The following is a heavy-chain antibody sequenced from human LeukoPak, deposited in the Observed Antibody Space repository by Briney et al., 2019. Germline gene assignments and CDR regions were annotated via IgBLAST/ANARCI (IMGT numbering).Heavy chain of an antibody. Sequence: GGSLRLSCAASRFVFASTGMHWVRQAPGKGLEWVAFIRYDGSETYYGDSVKGRFTISRDNSKNTLYLQLHSLRLNDTAPYYCVRDATVGAAYFDLWGQGVQVTVSS. CDR1: RFVFASTG. CDR2: IRYDGSET. CDR3: VRDATVGAAYFDL. V-gene: IGHV3-30*02. J-gene: IGHJ5*02. D-gene: IGHD2-15*01.